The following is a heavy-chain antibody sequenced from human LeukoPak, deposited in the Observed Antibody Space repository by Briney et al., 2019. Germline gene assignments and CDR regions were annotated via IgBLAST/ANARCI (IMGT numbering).Heavy chain of an antibody. CDR3: AKAEKGIVGATMNVDY. V-gene: IGHV3-33*06. CDR2: IWYDGSNK. D-gene: IGHD1-26*01. CDR1: GFTFSSYA. Sequence: GRSLRLSCAASGFTFSSYAMHWVRQAPGKGLEWVAVIWYDGSNKYYADSVKGRFTISRDNSKNTLYLQMNSLRAEDTAVYYCAKAEKGIVGATMNVDYWGQGTLVTVSS. J-gene: IGHJ4*02.